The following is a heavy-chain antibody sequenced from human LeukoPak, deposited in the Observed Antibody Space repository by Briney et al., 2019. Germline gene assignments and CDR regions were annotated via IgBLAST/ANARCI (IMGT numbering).Heavy chain of an antibody. CDR1: GFTFSSYW. V-gene: IGHV3-7*01. CDR3: ARGRRVPAAMGNWFDP. Sequence: GGSLRLSCTASGFTFSSYWMSWVRQAPGKGLECVANINQDGSEKYYVDSVKGRFTISRDNAKNSLYLQMNSLRAEDTAVYYCARGRRVPAAMGNWFDPWGQGTLVTVSS. CDR2: INQDGSEK. J-gene: IGHJ5*02. D-gene: IGHD2-2*01.